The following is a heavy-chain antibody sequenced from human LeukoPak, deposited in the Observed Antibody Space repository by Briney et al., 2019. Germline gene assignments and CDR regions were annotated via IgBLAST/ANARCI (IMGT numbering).Heavy chain of an antibody. Sequence: GGSLRLSCAGSGFTFSHYAINWVRQPPGKGLEWVSSITSSSDYIYYADSVKGRFTISRDNAKNLLYLQMNSLRAEDTAVYYCARDYPYSYYMNVWGNGTTVTVSS. J-gene: IGHJ6*03. CDR2: ITSSSDYI. V-gene: IGHV3-21*01. CDR3: ARDYPYSYYMNV. CDR1: GFTFSHYA. D-gene: IGHD4-11*01.